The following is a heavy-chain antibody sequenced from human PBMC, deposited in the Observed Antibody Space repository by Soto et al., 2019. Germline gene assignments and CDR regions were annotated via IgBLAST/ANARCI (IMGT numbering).Heavy chain of an antibody. CDR3: ARGGRQYYLFDY. D-gene: IGHD1-26*01. CDR1: GGSISSGGYY. CDR2: IYYSGST. V-gene: IGHV4-31*03. Sequence: QVQLQESGPGLLKPSQTLSLTCTVSGGSISSGGYYWSWIRQHPGRGLEWIGYIYYSGSTSYSPSLKGRVTISADTSKNQFSLKLSSVTAADTAVYYCARGGRQYYLFDYWGQGTLVAVSS. J-gene: IGHJ4*02.